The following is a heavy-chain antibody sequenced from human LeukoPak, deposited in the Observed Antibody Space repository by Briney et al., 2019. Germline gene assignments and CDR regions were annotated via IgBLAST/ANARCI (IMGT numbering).Heavy chain of an antibody. CDR3: ARDYKYAFDN. D-gene: IGHD5-24*01. V-gene: IGHV3-48*01. CDR1: GFTFSDYS. J-gene: IGHJ4*02. CDR2: IGIDSGNT. Sequence: GGSLRLSCAASGFTFSDYSMNWVRQAPGKGLKWISYIGIDSGNTNYADSVKGRLTISGDKAKNSLYLQMNSLRVEDTAVYYCARDYKYAFDNWGQGTLVTVSS.